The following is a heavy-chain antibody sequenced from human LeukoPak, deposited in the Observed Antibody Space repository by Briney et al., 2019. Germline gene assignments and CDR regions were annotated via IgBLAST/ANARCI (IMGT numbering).Heavy chain of an antibody. J-gene: IGHJ4*02. CDR1: GYSFTHYW. D-gene: IGHD6-19*01. CDR3: ARQDGSAWYYFDY. V-gene: IGHV5-51*01. Sequence: AESLKISCKGSGYSFTHYWIGWVLQMPGKGLEWMGIIYPGDSDTRYSPSFQGQVTISADKSISTAYLQRNSLKASDTAMYYCARQDGSAWYYFDYWGQGALFSASS. CDR2: IYPGDSDT.